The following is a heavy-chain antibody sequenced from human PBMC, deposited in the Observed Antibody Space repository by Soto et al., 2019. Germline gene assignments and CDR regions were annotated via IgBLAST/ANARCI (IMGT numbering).Heavy chain of an antibody. J-gene: IGHJ4*02. Sequence: EVQLVESGGGLVQPGGSLRLSCAASGFTFSTYWMSWVRQAPGKGLEWVANIKEDGSEKYYVDSVKGRFTISRDNANNSVYLQTNSLRAEDTAVYYCVRVGRLGGYWGQGTLVTVS. CDR1: GFTFSTYW. CDR3: VRVGRLGGY. V-gene: IGHV3-7*03. CDR2: IKEDGSEK. D-gene: IGHD3-16*01.